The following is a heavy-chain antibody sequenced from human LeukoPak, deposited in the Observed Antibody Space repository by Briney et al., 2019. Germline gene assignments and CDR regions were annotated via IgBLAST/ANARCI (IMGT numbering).Heavy chain of an antibody. Sequence: GASVKVSCKASGGTFSSYAISWVRQAPGQGLEWMGRIIPILGIANYAQKFQGRVTITADKSTSTAYMELSSLRSEDTAVYYCARDPLRIEYSSSSTSAGGDYWGQGTLVTVSS. CDR3: ARDPLRIEYSSSSTSAGGDY. J-gene: IGHJ4*02. CDR1: GGTFSSYA. CDR2: IIPILGIA. D-gene: IGHD6-6*01. V-gene: IGHV1-69*04.